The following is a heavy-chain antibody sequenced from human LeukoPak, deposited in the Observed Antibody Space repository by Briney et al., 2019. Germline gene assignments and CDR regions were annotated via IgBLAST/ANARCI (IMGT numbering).Heavy chain of an antibody. J-gene: IGHJ4*02. V-gene: IGHV1-69*13. D-gene: IGHD2/OR15-2a*01. CDR1: GGTFTSYA. CDR2: IIPIFGTA. Sequence: ASVKVSFTASGGTFTSYAISWVRQAPGQGLEWMGGIIPIFGTANYAQKFQGRVTTTADESTSTAYMELSSLRSEDTAVYYCAEDSMPRPSWGQGTLVTVSS. CDR3: AEDSMPRPS.